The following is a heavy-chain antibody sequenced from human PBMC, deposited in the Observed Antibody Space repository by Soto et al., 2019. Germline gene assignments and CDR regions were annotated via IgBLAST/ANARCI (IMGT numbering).Heavy chain of an antibody. J-gene: IGHJ6*02. CDR3: ARGRTRLRFLEWLHHYYYYGMDV. CDR2: VIPIFGTA. D-gene: IGHD3-3*01. CDR1: WGPFSSYA. Sequence: GAPVKGSCKAFWGPFSSYAISRGRQAPGQGVEWVGGVIPIFGTANYAQKCQGRVTITADESTSTAYMELSSLRSEDTAVYYCARGRTRLRFLEWLHHYYYYGMDVWGQGTTVTVFS. V-gene: IGHV1-69*13.